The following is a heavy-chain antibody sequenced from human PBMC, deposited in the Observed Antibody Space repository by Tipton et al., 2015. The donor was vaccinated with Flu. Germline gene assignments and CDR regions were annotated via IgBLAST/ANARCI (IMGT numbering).Heavy chain of an antibody. D-gene: IGHD6-6*01. Sequence: QLVQSGAGVKKPGESLKISCKTSGCAFATYWIGWVRQMSGKGLEWMGVIYPGDSEARYSPSSQGLVTISVDTSVSTAYLQWNSRGASAPAIYYCAGTRTAARGASFDDWGQGTLVTVSS. J-gene: IGHJ4*02. CDR3: AGTRTAARGASFDD. CDR1: GCAFATYW. CDR2: IYPGDSEA. V-gene: IGHV5-51*01.